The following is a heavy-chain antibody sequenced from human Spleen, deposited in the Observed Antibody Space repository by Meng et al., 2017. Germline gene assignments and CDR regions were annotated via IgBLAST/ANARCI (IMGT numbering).Heavy chain of an antibody. CDR1: GGSISSSSYY. Sequence: GSLRLSCTVSGGSISSSSYYWGWIRQPPGKGLEWIGSIYYSGSTYYNPSLKSRVTISVDTSKNQFSLKLSSVTAADTAVYYCARDSLLGGYGAVDYFDYWGQGTLVTVSS. J-gene: IGHJ4*02. CDR3: ARDSLLGGYGAVDYFDY. V-gene: IGHV4-39*07. CDR2: IYYSGST. D-gene: IGHD3-16*01.